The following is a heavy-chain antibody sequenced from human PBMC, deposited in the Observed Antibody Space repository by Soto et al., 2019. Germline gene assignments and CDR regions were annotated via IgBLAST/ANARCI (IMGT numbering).Heavy chain of an antibody. CDR3: ARAYSTSWTYYFDY. V-gene: IGHV4-59*01. D-gene: IGHD2-2*01. Sequence: SETLSLTCTVSGGSLNGFYWSWIRQPPGKGLEWVGHIYYRGSTTYNPSLKSRVTISADSSKNNFSLKLTSVTAADTAVYFCARAYSTSWTYYFDYWGQGALVTVSS. J-gene: IGHJ4*02. CDR1: GGSLNGFY. CDR2: IYYRGST.